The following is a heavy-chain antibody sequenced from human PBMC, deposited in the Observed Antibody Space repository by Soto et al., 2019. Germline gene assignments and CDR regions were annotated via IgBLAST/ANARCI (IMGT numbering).Heavy chain of an antibody. CDR2: IKSKINGGTT. J-gene: IGHJ4*01. D-gene: IGHD3-22*01. CDR1: GFTFSTAG. Sequence: GGSLRLSCAASGFTFSTAGINWVGQAPGKGLEWVGRIKSKINGGTTDFAASVKGRFAISRDDSTDMVYLQMNSLKPEDTAMYYCTTDSLFTMILVLFDFWGQGTLVTVSS. CDR3: TTDSLFTMILVLFDF. V-gene: IGHV3-15*07.